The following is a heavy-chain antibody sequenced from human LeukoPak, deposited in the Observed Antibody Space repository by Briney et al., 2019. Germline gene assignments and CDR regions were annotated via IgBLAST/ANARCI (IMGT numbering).Heavy chain of an antibody. CDR3: AREQSGTRGWYTVDY. Sequence: GGWLRLSCAASGFTFSAYAITWVRQALGKGLEWVSAIRGNSERTYYADSVRGRFTISRDNSKDTVYLQISSLRVEDTAVYYCAREQSGTRGWYTVDYWGQGTLVAVSS. CDR2: IRGNSERT. D-gene: IGHD6-19*01. V-gene: IGHV3-23*01. CDR1: GFTFSAYA. J-gene: IGHJ4*02.